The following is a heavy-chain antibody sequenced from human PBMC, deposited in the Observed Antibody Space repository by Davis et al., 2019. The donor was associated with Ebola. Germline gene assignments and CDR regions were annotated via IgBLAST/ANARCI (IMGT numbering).Heavy chain of an antibody. V-gene: IGHV3-21*01. D-gene: IGHD1-7*01. CDR1: GFTFDSYS. CDR2: VSSSSHYT. J-gene: IGHJ4*02. Sequence: GESLKISCAASGFTFDSYSMNWVRQAPGKGLEWVASVSSSSHYTYYADSVKGRLTISRDNAKNSLYLQMNNLRGEDTAVYYCARGGTGTTSFDYWGQGTLVTVSS. CDR3: ARGGTGTTSFDY.